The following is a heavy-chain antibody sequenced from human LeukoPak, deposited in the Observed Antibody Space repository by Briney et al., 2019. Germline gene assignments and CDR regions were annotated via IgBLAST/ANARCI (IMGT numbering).Heavy chain of an antibody. CDR3: ARIGGYNSGEIDY. V-gene: IGHV3-21*01. J-gene: IGHJ4*02. CDR1: GFSFSTYS. D-gene: IGHD1-1*01. CDR2: LSGRSSHL. Sequence: GGSLRLSCTASGFSFSTYSMNWVRHAPGKGLEWVSSLSGRSSHLYYADSVKGRFTISRDNAKNSLYLQMNSLRAEDTAVYYCARIGGYNSGEIDYWGQGILVTVSS.